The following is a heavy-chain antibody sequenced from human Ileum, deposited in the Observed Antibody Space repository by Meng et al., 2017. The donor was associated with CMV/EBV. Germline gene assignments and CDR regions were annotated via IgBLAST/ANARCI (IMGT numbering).Heavy chain of an antibody. D-gene: IGHD4-23*01. V-gene: IGHV3-9*01. CDR1: GFTFDDYA. CDR3: SDPPVGF. Sequence: SLKISCAASGFTFDDYAMHWVPQAPGKGLEWVSGISWNSGSIGYADSVKGRFTISRDNAKNALFLQMIRLRAEDTAVYYCSDPPVGFWGRGTRVTVSS. J-gene: IGHJ4*02. CDR2: ISWNSGSI.